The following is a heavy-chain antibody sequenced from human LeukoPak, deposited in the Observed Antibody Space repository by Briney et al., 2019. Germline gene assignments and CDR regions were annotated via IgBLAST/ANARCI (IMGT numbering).Heavy chain of an antibody. CDR2: INHNGNVN. CDR3: TRRAQGRGSYYLYLDY. V-gene: IGHV3-7*03. D-gene: IGHD1-26*01. Sequence: GGSLRLSCAASGFTFSSYWMNWARQAPGKGLEWVASINHNGNVNYYVDSVKGRFTISRDNAKNSLYLQMSNLRAEDTAVYYCTRRAQGRGSYYLYLDYWGQGTLVTVSS. J-gene: IGHJ4*02. CDR1: GFTFSSYW.